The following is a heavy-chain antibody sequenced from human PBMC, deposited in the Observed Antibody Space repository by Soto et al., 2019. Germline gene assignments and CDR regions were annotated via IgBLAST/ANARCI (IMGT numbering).Heavy chain of an antibody. Sequence: GGSLRLSCAASGFTFSSYAMHWVRQAPGKGLEYVSAISSNGGSTYYANSVKGRFTISSDTSNNTLYPQMGRLRAEDMAVYYCERGVAAAEHYYYMDVWGKGTTVTVSS. CDR3: ERGVAAAEHYYYMDV. CDR2: ISSNGGST. CDR1: GFTFSSYA. V-gene: IGHV3-64*01. J-gene: IGHJ6*03. D-gene: IGHD6-13*01.